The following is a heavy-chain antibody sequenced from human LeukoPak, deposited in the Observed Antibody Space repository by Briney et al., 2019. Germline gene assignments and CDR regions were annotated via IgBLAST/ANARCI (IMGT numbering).Heavy chain of an antibody. J-gene: IGHJ4*02. CDR3: TGSADGYNFDY. V-gene: IGHV4-34*01. CDR1: GGSFSGYY. D-gene: IGHD5-24*01. CDR2: INHSGST. Sequence: SETLSLTCAVYGGSFSGYYWSWIRQPPGKGLEWIGEINHSGSTNYNPSLKSRVTISVDTSKNQFSLKLSSVTAADTAIYYCTGSADGYNFDYWGQGTLVTVSS.